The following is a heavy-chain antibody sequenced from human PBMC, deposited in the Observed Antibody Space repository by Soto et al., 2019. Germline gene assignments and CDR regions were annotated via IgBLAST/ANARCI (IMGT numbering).Heavy chain of an antibody. Sequence: SETLSLTCTVSGGSISSSSYYWGWIRQPPGKGLEWIGSIYYSGSTYYNPSLKSRVTISVDTSKNQFSLKLSSVTAADTAVYYCARFPLVVGATDYWGQGTLVTVSS. CDR2: IYYSGST. V-gene: IGHV4-39*01. CDR3: ARFPLVVGATDY. D-gene: IGHD1-26*01. J-gene: IGHJ4*02. CDR1: GGSISSSSYY.